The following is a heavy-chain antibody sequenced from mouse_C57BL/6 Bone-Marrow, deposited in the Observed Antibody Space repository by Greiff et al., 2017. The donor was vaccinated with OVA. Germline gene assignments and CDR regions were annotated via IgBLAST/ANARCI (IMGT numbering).Heavy chain of an antibody. V-gene: IGHV1-66*01. CDR2: IYPGSGNT. D-gene: IGHD1-1*01. CDR1: GYSFTSYY. J-gene: IGHJ4*01. Sequence: QVQLQQSGPELVKPGASVKISCKASGYSFTSYYIHWVKQRPGQGLEWIGWIYPGSGNTKYNEKFKGKATLTAATSSSTAYMQLSSLTSEDSAVYYCARKGGYGSSYNYAMDYWGQGTSVTVSS. CDR3: ARKGGYGSSYNYAMDY.